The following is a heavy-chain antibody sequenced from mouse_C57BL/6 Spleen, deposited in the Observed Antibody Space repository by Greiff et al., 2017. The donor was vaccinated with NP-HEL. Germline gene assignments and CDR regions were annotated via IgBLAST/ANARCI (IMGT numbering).Heavy chain of an antibody. D-gene: IGHD2-1*01. J-gene: IGHJ3*01. V-gene: IGHV1-72*01. Sequence: QVQLKQPGAELVKPGASVKLSCKASGYTFTSYWMHWVKQRPGRGLEWIGRIDPNSGGTKYNEKFKSKATLTVDKPSSTAYMQLSSLTSEDSAVYYCARRYGNYEDWFAYWGQGTLVTVSA. CDR3: ARRYGNYEDWFAY. CDR1: GYTFTSYW. CDR2: IDPNSGGT.